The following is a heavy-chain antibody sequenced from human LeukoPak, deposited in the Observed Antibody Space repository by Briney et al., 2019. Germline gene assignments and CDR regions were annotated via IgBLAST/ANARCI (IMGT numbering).Heavy chain of an antibody. CDR3: ATDYDILTGYWSFDY. CDR1: GYTFTDYY. CDR2: INPNSGGT. J-gene: IGHJ4*02. D-gene: IGHD3-9*01. V-gene: IGHV1-2*02. Sequence: ASVKVSCKASGYTFTDYYMHWVRQAPGQGLEWMGWINPNSGGTNYAQKFQGRVTMTRDTSISTAYMELSRLRSDDTAVYYCATDYDILTGYWSFDYWGQGTLVTVSS.